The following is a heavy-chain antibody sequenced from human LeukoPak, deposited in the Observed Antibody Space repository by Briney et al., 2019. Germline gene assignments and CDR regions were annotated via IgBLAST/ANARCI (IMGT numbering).Heavy chain of an antibody. D-gene: IGHD3-22*01. Sequence: SVKVSCKASGGTFSSYAISWVRQAPGQRLEWMGGIIPIFGTANYAQKFQGRVTITADESTSTAYMELSSLRSEDTAVYYCARDGDSSGYLPIDYWGQRTLVTVSS. V-gene: IGHV1-69*01. CDR3: ARDGDSSGYLPIDY. CDR1: GGTFSSYA. J-gene: IGHJ4*02. CDR2: IIPIFGTA.